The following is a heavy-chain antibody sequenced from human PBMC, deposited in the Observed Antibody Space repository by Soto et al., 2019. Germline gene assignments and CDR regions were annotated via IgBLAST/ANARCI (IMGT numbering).Heavy chain of an antibody. V-gene: IGHV1-2*04. J-gene: IGHJ4*02. D-gene: IGHD2-15*01. Sequence: GASVKVSCKASGYTFTGYYMHWVRQAPGKGLEWMGWINPNSGGTNYAQKFQGWVTMTRDTSISTAYMELSRLRSDDTAVYYCARVGTRTPDCSGGSRYSGFGYWGQGTLVTVSS. CDR2: INPNSGGT. CDR1: GYTFTGYY. CDR3: ARVGTRTPDCSGGSRYSGFGY.